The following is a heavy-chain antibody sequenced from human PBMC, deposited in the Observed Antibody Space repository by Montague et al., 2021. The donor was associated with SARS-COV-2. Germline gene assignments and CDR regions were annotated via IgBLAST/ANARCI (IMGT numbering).Heavy chain of an antibody. CDR2: INHSGYT. V-gene: IGHV4-34*01. Sequence: SETLSLTCAVYGGSFSGYYWSWIRQPPGKGLEWIGEINHSGYTNYNPSLKSRITISVDTSKNQFSLKLRSVTAADTAVYYCARRRGLVGWCSPGFDIWGQGTMVTVSS. D-gene: IGHD2-8*02. CDR1: GGSFSGYY. J-gene: IGHJ3*02. CDR3: ARRRGLVGWCSPGFDI.